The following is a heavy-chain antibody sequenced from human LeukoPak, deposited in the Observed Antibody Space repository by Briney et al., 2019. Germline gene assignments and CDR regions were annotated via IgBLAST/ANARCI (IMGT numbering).Heavy chain of an antibody. CDR2: ISSSSSYI. J-gene: IGHJ6*03. V-gene: IGHV3-21*01. Sequence: ETLSLTCAVYGGSFSGYYWSWIRQPPGKGLEWVSSISSSSSYIYYADSVKGRFTISRDNAKNSLYLQMNSLRAEDTAVYYCARDLTTVTRSYYYYYMDVWGKGTTVTISS. CDR1: GGSFSGYY. CDR3: ARDLTTVTRSYYYYYMDV. D-gene: IGHD4-17*01.